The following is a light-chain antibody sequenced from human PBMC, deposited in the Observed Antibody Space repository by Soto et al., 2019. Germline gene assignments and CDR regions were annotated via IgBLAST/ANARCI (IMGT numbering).Light chain of an antibody. CDR2: AAS. V-gene: IGKV1-39*01. J-gene: IGKJ1*01. Sequence: TQMTQSPSSLSASVGDRVTITCRASQSIANYFNWYQQKPGKAPKRLIYAASTLESGVPSRFSGSGSGTDFTLTISSLQPEDFATYYCQQSYNNPKTFGQGTKVDIK. CDR3: QQSYNNPKT. CDR1: QSIANY.